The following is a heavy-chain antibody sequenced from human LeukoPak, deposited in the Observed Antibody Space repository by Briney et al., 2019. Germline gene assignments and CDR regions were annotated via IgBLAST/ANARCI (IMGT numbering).Heavy chain of an antibody. J-gene: IGHJ5*02. Sequence: SETLSLTCAVYGGSFSDYYWSWIRQPPGKGLEWIGYIYHSGSTYYNPSLKSRVTISVDRSKNQFSLKLSSVTAADTAVYYCARDRGVDIVVVPAAMGWFDPWGQGTLVTVSS. CDR2: IYHSGST. CDR3: ARDRGVDIVVVPAAMGWFDP. D-gene: IGHD2-2*01. V-gene: IGHV4-34*01. CDR1: GGSFSDYY.